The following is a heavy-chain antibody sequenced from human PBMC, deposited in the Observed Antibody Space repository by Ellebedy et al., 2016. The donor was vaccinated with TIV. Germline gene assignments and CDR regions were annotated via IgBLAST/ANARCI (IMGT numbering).Heavy chain of an antibody. CDR1: GFTFSSYS. D-gene: IGHD3-3*01. Sequence: GGSLRLSXAASGFTFSSYSMNWVRQAPGKGLEWVSSISSSSSYIYYADSVKGRFTISKDNAKNSLYLQMNSLRAEDTAVYYCARGLSGYDFWSGYYLFDYWGQGTLVTVSS. CDR2: ISSSSSYI. V-gene: IGHV3-21*01. J-gene: IGHJ4*02. CDR3: ARGLSGYDFWSGYYLFDY.